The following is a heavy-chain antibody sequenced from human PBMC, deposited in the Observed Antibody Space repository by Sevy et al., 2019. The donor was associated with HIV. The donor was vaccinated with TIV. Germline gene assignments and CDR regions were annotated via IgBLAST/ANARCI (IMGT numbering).Heavy chain of an antibody. Sequence: GESLRLSCAASDFIFSTYAMSWVRQAPGKGLEWVSGSSGSGDSTYYANSVKGRFTISRDNSKNTLYLQMNSLRAEDTAVYYCRRGDTLDYWGQGTLVTVSS. CDR3: RRGDTLDY. CDR2: SSGSGDST. J-gene: IGHJ4*02. CDR1: DFIFSTYA. V-gene: IGHV3-23*01. D-gene: IGHD5-18*01.